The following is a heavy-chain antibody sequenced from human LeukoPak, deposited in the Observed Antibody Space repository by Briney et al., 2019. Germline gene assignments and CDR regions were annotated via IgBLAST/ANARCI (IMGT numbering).Heavy chain of an antibody. CDR2: TSDGGANT. CDR3: AREINYYYYMDV. Sequence: GGSLRLSCSASGFTFSDYTFHWVRETPGNGLEWVAFTSDGGANTYYANPVRGRFTVSRDNPKNTLYLQMTSLRAEDAAVYYCAREINYYYYMDVWGKGTTVAVS. CDR1: GFTFSDYT. V-gene: IGHV3-30*01. J-gene: IGHJ6*03.